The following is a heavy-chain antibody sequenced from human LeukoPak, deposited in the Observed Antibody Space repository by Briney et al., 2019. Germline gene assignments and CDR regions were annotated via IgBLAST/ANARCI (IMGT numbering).Heavy chain of an antibody. D-gene: IGHD3-10*01. Sequence: GGSLRLSCAASRFSFSAYPMGWVRRAPGKGLEWVSYISSSSSTIYYADSVKGRFTISRDNAKNSLYLQMNSLRAGDTAVYYCARGYYYGSGSYPYFDYWGQGTLVTVSS. CDR3: ARGYYYGSGSYPYFDY. J-gene: IGHJ4*02. CDR2: ISSSSSTI. V-gene: IGHV3-48*01. CDR1: RFSFSAYP.